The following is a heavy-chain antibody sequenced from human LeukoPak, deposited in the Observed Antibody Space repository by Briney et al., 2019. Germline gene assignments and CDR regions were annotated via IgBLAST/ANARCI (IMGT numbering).Heavy chain of an antibody. CDR2: ISSSSSYI. D-gene: IGHD2-8*01. CDR1: GFTFSSYS. V-gene: IGHV3-21*01. Sequence: SGGSLGLSCAASGFTFSSYSMNWVRQAPGKGLEWVSSISSSSSYIYYADSVKGRFTISRDNAKNSLYLQMNSLRAEDTAVYYCARDGPLVYASYYFDYWGQGTLVTVSS. CDR3: ARDGPLVYASYYFDY. J-gene: IGHJ4*02.